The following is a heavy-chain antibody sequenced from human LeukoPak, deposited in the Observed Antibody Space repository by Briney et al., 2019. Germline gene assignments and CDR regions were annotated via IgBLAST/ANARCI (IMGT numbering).Heavy chain of an antibody. V-gene: IGHV1-8*01. Sequence: GASVKVSCKASGYTFTSYDINWVRQATGQGLECIGGRNPNSGNTGYAQKFQGRVTMTRNTPISTPYMELSSLSSEDTAVYYCARGSYNSGWDDYWGQGTLVTVSS. CDR3: ARGSYNSGWDDY. CDR2: RNPNSGNT. J-gene: IGHJ4*02. D-gene: IGHD6-19*01. CDR1: GYTFTSYD.